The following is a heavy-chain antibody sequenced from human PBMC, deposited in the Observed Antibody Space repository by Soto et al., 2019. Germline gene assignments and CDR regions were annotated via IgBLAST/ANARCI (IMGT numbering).Heavy chain of an antibody. CDR2: IYYSGST. CDR1: GGSISSGDYY. V-gene: IGHV4-30-4*01. CDR3: ARHYYDILTGYYIGLDY. Sequence: PSETLSLTCTVSGGSISSGDYYWSWIRQPPGKGLEWIGYIYYSGSTYYNPSLKSRVTISVDTSKNQFSLKLSSVTAADTAVYYCARHYYDILTGYYIGLDYWGQGTLVTVSS. J-gene: IGHJ4*02. D-gene: IGHD3-9*01.